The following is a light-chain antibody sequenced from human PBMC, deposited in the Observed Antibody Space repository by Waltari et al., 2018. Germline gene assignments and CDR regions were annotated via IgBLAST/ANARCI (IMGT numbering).Light chain of an antibody. CDR3: AAWDDSLNGLYV. CDR2: NNN. J-gene: IGLJ1*01. CDR1: SSNIGSNT. Sequence: QSVLTQPPSASGTPGQRVTIPCAGSSSNIGSNTVNWYQQLPGTAPKLLMYNNNQRPSGVPDRFSGSKSGTSASLAISGLQSEDEADYYCAAWDDSLNGLYVFGTGTKVTVL. V-gene: IGLV1-44*01.